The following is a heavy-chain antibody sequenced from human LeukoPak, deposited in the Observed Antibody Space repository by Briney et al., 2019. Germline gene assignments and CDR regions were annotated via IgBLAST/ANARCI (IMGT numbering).Heavy chain of an antibody. CDR3: AKPLGYCSGGSCHDAFDI. V-gene: IGHV3-21*01. CDR1: GFTFSSYS. Sequence: GGSLRLSCAASGFTFSSYSMNWVRQAPGKGLEWVSSISSSSSYIYYADSVKGRFTISRDNAKNSLYLQMNSLRAEDTAVYYCAKPLGYCSGGSCHDAFDIWGQGTKVTVSS. J-gene: IGHJ3*02. D-gene: IGHD2-15*01. CDR2: ISSSSSYI.